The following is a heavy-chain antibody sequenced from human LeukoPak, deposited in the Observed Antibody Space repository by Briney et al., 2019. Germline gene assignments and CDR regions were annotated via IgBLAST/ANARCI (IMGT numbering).Heavy chain of an antibody. Sequence: SQTLSLTCAISGDSVSSKSAAWSWIRQSPSRGLEWLGRTYFRSKWYDDYAVSVKGRITVNPDTSKNQFSLHLNYVTPEDTAVYYCARKRSNGPLDYWGQGTLVTVSS. J-gene: IGHJ4*02. V-gene: IGHV6-1*01. CDR1: GDSVSSKSAA. CDR2: TYFRSKWYD. D-gene: IGHD3-16*01. CDR3: ARKRSNGPLDY.